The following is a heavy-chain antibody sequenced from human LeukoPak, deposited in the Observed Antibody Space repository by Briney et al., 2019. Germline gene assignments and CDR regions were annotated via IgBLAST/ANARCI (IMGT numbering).Heavy chain of an antibody. V-gene: IGHV1-2*02. J-gene: IGHJ4*02. CDR3: ARGVYGGYEVGYFDY. CDR1: GYTFTGYY. CDR2: INPKRGDT. D-gene: IGHD5-12*01. Sequence: GASVKVSCKASGYTFTGYYMHWVRQAPGQGLEWMGWINPKRGDTNYAQKFQGRVTMTRDTSISTAYMELSRLRSDDTAVYYCARGVYGGYEVGYFDYWGQGTLVTVSS.